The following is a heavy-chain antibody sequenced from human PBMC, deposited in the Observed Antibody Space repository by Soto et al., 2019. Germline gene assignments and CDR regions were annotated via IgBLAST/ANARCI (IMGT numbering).Heavy chain of an antibody. J-gene: IGHJ3*02. D-gene: IGHD3-16*01. CDR3: AIWGTGNAAFDI. V-gene: IGHV3-48*03. CDR1: GITLSTYE. CDR2: INSRGSTI. Sequence: GGSLRLSCAASGITLSTYEINWVRQAPGKGLEWVSYINSRGSTIYYTDSVKSRFANSRDNAKNSIFLQMNSLRADETATYYCAIWGTGNAAFDIWGQGTMVTVSS.